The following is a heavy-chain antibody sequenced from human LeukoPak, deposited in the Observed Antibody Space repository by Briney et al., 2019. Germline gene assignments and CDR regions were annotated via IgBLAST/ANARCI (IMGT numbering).Heavy chain of an antibody. J-gene: IGHJ4*02. CDR2: ISSSSSTI. Sequence: GGSLRLSCAASGFTFSSYSMNWVRQAPGKGLEWVSYISSSSSTIYYADSVKGRFTISRDNAKNSLYLQMNSLRAEDTAVYYCARDLNWETYWGQGTLVSVSS. V-gene: IGHV3-48*01. CDR3: ARDLNWETY. D-gene: IGHD7-27*01. CDR1: GFTFSSYS.